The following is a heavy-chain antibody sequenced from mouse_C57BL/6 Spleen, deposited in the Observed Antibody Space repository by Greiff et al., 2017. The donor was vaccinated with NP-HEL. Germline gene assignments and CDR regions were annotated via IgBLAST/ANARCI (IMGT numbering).Heavy chain of an antibody. Sequence: EVQLQQSGPVLVKPGASVKMSCKASGYTFTDYYMNWVKQSHGKSLEWIGVINPYNGGTSYNQKFKGKATLTVDKSSSTAYMELNSLTSEDSAVYYCARSDYGSSFYYFDYWCQGTTLTVSS. CDR1: GYTFTDYY. D-gene: IGHD1-1*01. J-gene: IGHJ2*01. CDR3: ARSDYGSSFYYFDY. CDR2: INPYNGGT. V-gene: IGHV1-19*01.